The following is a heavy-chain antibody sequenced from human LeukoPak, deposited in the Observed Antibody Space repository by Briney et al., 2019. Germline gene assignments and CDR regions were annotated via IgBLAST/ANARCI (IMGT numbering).Heavy chain of an antibody. Sequence: GASVKVSCKASGYTFTSYAISWVRQAPGQGLEWMGRIIPIFGTANYAQKFQGRVTITTDESTSTAYMELSSLRSEDTAVYYCARASLQRGFTMARTSTYFDYWGQGTLVTVSS. CDR2: IIPIFGTA. CDR1: GYTFTSYA. CDR3: ARASLQRGFTMARTSTYFDY. J-gene: IGHJ4*02. D-gene: IGHD3-10*01. V-gene: IGHV1-69*05.